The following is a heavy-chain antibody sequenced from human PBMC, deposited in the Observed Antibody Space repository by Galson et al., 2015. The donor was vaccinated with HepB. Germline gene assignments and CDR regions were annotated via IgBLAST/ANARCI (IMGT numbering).Heavy chain of an antibody. J-gene: IGHJ3*02. Sequence: SVKVSCKASGYTFTSYGISWVRQAPGQGLEWMGWISAYNGNTNYAQKLQGRVTMTTDTSTSTAYMELRSLRSDDTAVYYCARDRRYYDSSGYYSHAFDIWGQGTMVTVSS. V-gene: IGHV1-18*01. CDR3: ARDRRYYDSSGYYSHAFDI. CDR2: ISAYNGNT. CDR1: GYTFTSYG. D-gene: IGHD3-22*01.